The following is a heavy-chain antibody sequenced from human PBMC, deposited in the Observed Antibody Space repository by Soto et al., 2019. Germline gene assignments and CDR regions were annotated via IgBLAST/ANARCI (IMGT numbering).Heavy chain of an antibody. CDR3: AKGVWSGTSRPSYLDS. CDR1: GYSFNDYA. Sequence: QVHLVQSGAEEKKPGASVKVSCKASGYSFNDYAMNWVRQAPGQRLEWMGWINVGNGNTKYSLNFQGRVTITRDTSANTTYMDLSSLRSEDTAVYYCAKGVWSGTSRPSYLDSWGQGTLVTVSS. CDR2: INVGNGNT. V-gene: IGHV1-3*05. J-gene: IGHJ4*02. D-gene: IGHD3-3*01.